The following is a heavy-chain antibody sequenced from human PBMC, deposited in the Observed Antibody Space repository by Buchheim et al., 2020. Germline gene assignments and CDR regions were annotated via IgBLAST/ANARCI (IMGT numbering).Heavy chain of an antibody. V-gene: IGHV1-46*01. CDR1: GYTFTSYY. CDR3: ARELVKYDFWSGYYGELYYYYGMDV. CDR2: INPSGGST. J-gene: IGHJ6*02. D-gene: IGHD3-3*01. Sequence: QVQLVQSGAEVKKPGASVKVSCKASGYTFTSYYMHWVRQAPGQGLEWMGIINPSGGSTSYAQKFQGRVTMTRDTSTSTVYMELSSLRSEDTAVYYCARELVKYDFWSGYYGELYYYYGMDVWGQGTT.